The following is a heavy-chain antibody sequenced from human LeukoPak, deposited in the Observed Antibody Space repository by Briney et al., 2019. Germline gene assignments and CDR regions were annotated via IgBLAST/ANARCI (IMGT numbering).Heavy chain of an antibody. V-gene: IGHV3-30*02. J-gene: IGHJ4*02. CDR1: GFTFSSYG. Sequence: PGGSLRLSCAASGFTFSSYGMHWVRQAPGKGLEWVAFIRYDGSNKYYADSVKGRFTISRDNSKNTLYLQMNSLRAEDTAVYYCAKDFHPGAVAGPFDYWGQGTLVTVSS. CDR3: AKDFHPGAVAGPFDY. CDR2: IRYDGSNK. D-gene: IGHD6-19*01.